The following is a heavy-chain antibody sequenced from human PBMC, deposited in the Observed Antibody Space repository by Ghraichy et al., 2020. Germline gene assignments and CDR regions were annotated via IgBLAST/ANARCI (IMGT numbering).Heavy chain of an antibody. J-gene: IGHJ5*02. D-gene: IGHD3-3*01. CDR3: ARRGGKSITIFGVVIISWFDP. V-gene: IGHV4-34*01. Sequence: SETLSLTCAVYGGSFSGYYWSWIRQPPGKGLEWIGEINHRGSTNYNPSLKSRVTISVDTSKNQFSLKLSSVTAADTAVYYCARRGGKSITIFGVVIISWFDPWGQGTLVTVSS. CDR2: INHRGST. CDR1: GGSFSGYY.